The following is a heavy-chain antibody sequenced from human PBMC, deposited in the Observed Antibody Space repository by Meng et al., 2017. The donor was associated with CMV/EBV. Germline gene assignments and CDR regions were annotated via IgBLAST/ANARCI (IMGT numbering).Heavy chain of an antibody. V-gene: IGHV1-69*05. CDR1: GGNISGPA. CDR3: ARASVGSSSHPYFDY. D-gene: IGHD6-6*01. J-gene: IGHJ4*02. CDR2: MIPIYGTA. Sequence: SVKVSCKASGGNISGPAISWVRQAPGQGLEWVGGMIPIYGTAKYAKKFKGRVTITTDESTNTAHMELSSLRSEDTAVYYCARASVGSSSHPYFDYWGQGTLVTVSS.